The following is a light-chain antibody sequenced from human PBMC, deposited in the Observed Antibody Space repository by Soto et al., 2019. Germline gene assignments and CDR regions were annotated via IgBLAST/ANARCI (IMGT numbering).Light chain of an antibody. V-gene: IGKV1-8*01. CDR3: QNYYTYPWT. J-gene: IGKJ1*01. Sequence: AIRMTQSPSSLSASTGDRVTITCRASQDISNYLVWYQQKPGKAPKVLIHAASTLQGGVSSRFSGSGSGTDFTLTINSLQSEDFATYYCQNYYTYPWTFGQGTKVE. CDR1: QDISNY. CDR2: AAS.